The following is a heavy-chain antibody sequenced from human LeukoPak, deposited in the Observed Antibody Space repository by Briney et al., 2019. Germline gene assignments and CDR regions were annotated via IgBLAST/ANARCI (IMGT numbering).Heavy chain of an antibody. J-gene: IGHJ4*02. V-gene: IGHV3-23*01. CDR1: GFTFRSHA. CDR2: IYENGGTT. D-gene: IGHD2-21*01. Sequence: GGSLRLSCVGSGFTFRSHAMSWVRQAPEKGLEFVSGIYENGGTTYYADSVKGRLSISRDNSKNTLYLQMDSLRGEDTAVYYCAKDFRIGYSAHFDYWGQGALVTVSS. CDR3: AKDFRIGYSAHFDY.